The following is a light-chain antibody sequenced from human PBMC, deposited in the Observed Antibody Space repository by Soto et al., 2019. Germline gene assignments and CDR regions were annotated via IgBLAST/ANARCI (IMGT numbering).Light chain of an antibody. CDR2: KAS. CDR3: QQYNSYPLT. J-gene: IGKJ4*01. V-gene: IGKV1-5*03. CDR1: QSISSW. Sequence: DIQMTQSPSTLSASVGDRVTITCRASQSISSWLAWYQQKPGKAPKLLIYKASNLESGVPSRFSGHGSWKKFNLTHSQLPADDFATYHCQQYNSYPLTFGGGTKVEIK.